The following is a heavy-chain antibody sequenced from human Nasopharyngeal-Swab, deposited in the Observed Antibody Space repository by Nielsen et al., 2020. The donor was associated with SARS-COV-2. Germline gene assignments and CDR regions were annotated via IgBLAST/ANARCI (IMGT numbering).Heavy chain of an antibody. Sequence: SETLSLTCAVSGGSISGDGHSWNWVRQPPGKGLEWIGYMYYSGSTDYNPSLKSRVTISIDTSKNQFSLKLSSVTAAGTAVYYCARRVTSFTMIVVVMTGGISYFDYWSQGILVTVSS. V-gene: IGHV4-30-2*01. D-gene: IGHD3-22*01. CDR3: ARRVTSFTMIVVVMTGGISYFDY. CDR1: GGSISGDGHS. J-gene: IGHJ4*02. CDR2: MYYSGST.